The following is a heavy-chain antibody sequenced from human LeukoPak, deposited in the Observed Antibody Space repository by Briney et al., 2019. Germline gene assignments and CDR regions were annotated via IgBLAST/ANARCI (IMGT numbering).Heavy chain of an antibody. CDR3: AVTYYYDSSGYYYGDY. J-gene: IGHJ4*02. CDR1: GGSISSYY. CDR2: IYTSGST. V-gene: IGHV4-4*07. Sequence: ASETLSLTCTVSGGSISSYYWSWLRQPAGKGLEWIGRIYTSGSTNYNPSLKSRVTMSVDTSKHQFSLKLSSVTAADTAVYYCAVTYYYDSSGYYYGDYWGQGTLVTVAS. D-gene: IGHD3-22*01.